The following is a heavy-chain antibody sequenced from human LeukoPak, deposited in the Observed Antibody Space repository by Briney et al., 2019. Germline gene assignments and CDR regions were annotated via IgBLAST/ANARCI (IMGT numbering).Heavy chain of an antibody. CDR2: VYSSGST. CDR1: GGSVSSGSYY. CDR3: ARNSITLYYFDC. J-gene: IGHJ4*02. Sequence: SETLSLTCTVSGGSVSSGSYYWSWIRQPPGKGLEWIGYVYSSGSTNYNPSLKSRVSISVDTSKNQFSLKLSSVTAAASAVYFCARNSITLYYFDCWGPGTLVTVSS. V-gene: IGHV4-61*01. D-gene: IGHD1-20*01.